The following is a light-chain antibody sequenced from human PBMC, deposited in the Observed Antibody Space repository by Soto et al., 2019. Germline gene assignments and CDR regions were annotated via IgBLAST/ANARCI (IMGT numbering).Light chain of an antibody. J-gene: IGKJ1*01. CDR2: MAS. CDR1: QSVSTW. CDR3: QQYNSHSPWT. V-gene: IGKV1-5*03. Sequence: DIQMTHSPSTLSASVGDRVTITFRSSQSVSTWLAWYQQKPGKAPQVLISMASTLESGVPSRFSGSGSGTEFTLTISSLQPDDFATYYCQQYNSHSPWTFGQGTKVDIK.